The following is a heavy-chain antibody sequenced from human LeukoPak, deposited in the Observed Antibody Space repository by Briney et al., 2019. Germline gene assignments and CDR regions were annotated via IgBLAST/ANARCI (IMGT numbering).Heavy chain of an antibody. CDR3: ARDGEWLRPNDY. Sequence: GGSLRLSCAASGFTFSKYWMSWVRQAPGKGLEWVANIKKEGGSERNYVDSVKGRFTVSRDDATNSLYLQINSVRAEDTAVYYCARDGEWLRPNDYWGQGTLVTVSS. J-gene: IGHJ4*02. V-gene: IGHV3-7*01. CDR1: GFTFSKYW. D-gene: IGHD3-3*01. CDR2: IKKEGGSER.